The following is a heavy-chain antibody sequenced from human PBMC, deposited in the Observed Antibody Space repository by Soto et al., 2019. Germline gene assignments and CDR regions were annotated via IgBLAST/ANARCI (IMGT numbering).Heavy chain of an antibody. CDR3: ARSGNSNGLVFDY. V-gene: IGHV4-59*01. Sequence: SETLSLTCTVSGGSISTYYWSWIRQPPGQGLEWIGYIYYGGSTNRNPSLNSRVTFSVDTSKNQISLRLSSVTAADTAVYYCARSGNSNGLVFDYWGRGTLVTVSS. J-gene: IGHJ4*02. CDR2: IYYGGST. CDR1: GGSISTYY. D-gene: IGHD5-18*01.